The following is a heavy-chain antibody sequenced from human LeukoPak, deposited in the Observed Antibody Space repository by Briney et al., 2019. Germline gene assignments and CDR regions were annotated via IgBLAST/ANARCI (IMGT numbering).Heavy chain of an antibody. J-gene: IGHJ4*02. D-gene: IGHD6-13*01. CDR3: ARQPGRIAAADY. CDR1: GYSFTSYW. V-gene: IGHV5-51*01. Sequence: GESLKISCRGSGYSFTSYWIAWVRQMPGKGLEWMGIIYPRDSDTRYSPSFQGQVTISADKSISAAYLQWSSLKASDTAMYYCARQPGRIAAADYWGQGTLVTVSS. CDR2: IYPRDSDT.